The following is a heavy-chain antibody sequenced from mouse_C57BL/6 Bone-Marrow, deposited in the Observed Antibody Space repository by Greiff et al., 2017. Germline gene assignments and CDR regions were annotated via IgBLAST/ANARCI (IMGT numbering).Heavy chain of an antibody. D-gene: IGHD2-4*01. V-gene: IGHV5-15*01. J-gene: IGHJ4*01. Sequence: DVKLVESGGGLVQPGGSLKLSCAASGFTFSDYGMAWVRQAPRKGPEGVAFISNLAYSIYYADTVTGRFTISRENAKNTLYLEMSSLRSEDTAMYYCARYDYDGDAMDYWGQGTSVTVSS. CDR2: ISNLAYSI. CDR1: GFTFSDYG. CDR3: ARYDYDGDAMDY.